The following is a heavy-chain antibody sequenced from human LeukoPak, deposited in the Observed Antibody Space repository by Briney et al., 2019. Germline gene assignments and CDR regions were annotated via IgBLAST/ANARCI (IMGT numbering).Heavy chain of an antibody. D-gene: IGHD3-10*01. Sequence: ASVKVSCKASGYTFTNYDINWVRQAPGQGLEWMGWINPNSGGTNYVQKFQGRVTMTRDTSISTAYMELSRLRSDDTAVYYCARTGLWFGEFLYPFDYWGQGTLVTVSS. V-gene: IGHV1-2*02. CDR2: INPNSGGT. CDR3: ARTGLWFGEFLYPFDY. CDR1: GYTFTNYD. J-gene: IGHJ4*02.